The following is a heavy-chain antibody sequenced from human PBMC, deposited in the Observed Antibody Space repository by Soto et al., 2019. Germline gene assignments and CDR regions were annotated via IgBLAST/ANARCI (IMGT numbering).Heavy chain of an antibody. Sequence: QVQLVQSGPEVKKPGASVKVSCKASGYTFTSFGITWVRQAPGQGLEWVGWISGYNGNTNYAQKLQDRVTMTTDTSTRTAYMELMSLRYDDTAVYYCARGPKVEPPSPSVYCGQGTLVTVSS. D-gene: IGHD1-1*01. J-gene: IGHJ4*02. CDR2: ISGYNGNT. CDR3: ARGPKVEPPSPSVY. CDR1: GYTFTSFG. V-gene: IGHV1-18*01.